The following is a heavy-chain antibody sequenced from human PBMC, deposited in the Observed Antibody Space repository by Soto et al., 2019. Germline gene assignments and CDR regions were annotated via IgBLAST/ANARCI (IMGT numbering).Heavy chain of an antibody. Sequence: EVQLLESGGGLVQPGGSLRLSCAASGFSFSSYAMNWVRQAPGKGLEWVSVISGSGDSTYYADSMNGRFTISRDNSKNTLYLQMISLRAEDTAVYYCARRSSGWYFDYWGQGTLVIVSS. CDR3: ARRSSGWYFDY. CDR1: GFSFSSYA. D-gene: IGHD6-19*01. CDR2: ISGSGDST. J-gene: IGHJ4*02. V-gene: IGHV3-23*01.